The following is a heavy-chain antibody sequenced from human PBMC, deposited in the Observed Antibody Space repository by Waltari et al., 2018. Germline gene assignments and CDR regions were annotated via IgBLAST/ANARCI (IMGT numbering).Heavy chain of an antibody. J-gene: IGHJ4*02. CDR3: ARTHGDLDY. V-gene: IGHV1-8*01. CDR1: GYAFPSYD. D-gene: IGHD3-10*01. Sequence: QVQLVQSGAEVKKPGASVMVSCRDSGYAFPSYDINWVRQATGQGLEWMGWMNPNSGNTGYAQKFQGRVTLTRDTSISTAFMELSSLRSEDTAVYYCARTHGDLDYWGQGTLVTVSS. CDR2: MNPNSGNT.